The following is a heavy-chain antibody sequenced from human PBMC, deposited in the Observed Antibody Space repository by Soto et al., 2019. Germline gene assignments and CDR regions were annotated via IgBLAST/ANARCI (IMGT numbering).Heavy chain of an antibody. J-gene: IGHJ4*02. D-gene: IGHD2-2*01. Sequence: VEMVQSGAEVKKPGASVRVSCKASGYTFTDYFIHWVRQAPGQGLEWMGWINPNSGGTNYAQKFQGRVTMTRDTSITTVYLDLSLPRSDDTATYYCARDTKIPANAIHDGRWGPGNQVTVSS. V-gene: IGHV1-2*02. CDR2: INPNSGGT. CDR3: ARDTKIPANAIHDGR. CDR1: GYTFTDYF.